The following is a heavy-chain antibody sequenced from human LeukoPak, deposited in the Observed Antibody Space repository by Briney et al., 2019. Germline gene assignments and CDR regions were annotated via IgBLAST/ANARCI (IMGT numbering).Heavy chain of an antibody. V-gene: IGHV3-33*06. D-gene: IGHD4-11*01. J-gene: IGHJ4*02. CDR1: GFILNHSG. Sequence: GGSLRLSCTASGFILNHSGMHLVRQAPGKGLEWVAVIWHDGSSKYYADSVKGRFTISRDNSENTVYLHMNSRRAEDKAVCFRAKDAVRGFDYSNSLEYWGQGDLVTVSS. CDR2: IWHDGSSK. CDR3: AKDAVRGFDYSNSLEY.